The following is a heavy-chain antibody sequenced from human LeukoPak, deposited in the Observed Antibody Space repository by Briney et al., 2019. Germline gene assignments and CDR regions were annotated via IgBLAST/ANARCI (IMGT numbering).Heavy chain of an antibody. CDR2: IYYSGST. D-gene: IGHD3-22*01. CDR1: GGSISSYY. J-gene: IGHJ6*03. Sequence: SETLSLTCAVSGGSISSYYWSWIRQPPGKGLEWIGYIYYSGSTNYNPSLKSRVTISVDTSKNQFSLKLSSVTAADTAVYYCARRGYYDSSGYYFGYYYYYMDVWGKGTTVTISS. CDR3: ARRGYYDSSGYYFGYYYYYMDV. V-gene: IGHV4-59*01.